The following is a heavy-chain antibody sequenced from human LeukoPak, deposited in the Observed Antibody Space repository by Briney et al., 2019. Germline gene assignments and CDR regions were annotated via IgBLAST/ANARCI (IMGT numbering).Heavy chain of an antibody. CDR1: GYTFTSYG. CDR2: ISAYNGNT. Sequence: ASVKVSCKASGYTFTSYGISWVRQAPGRGLEWMGWISAYNGNTNYAQKLQGRVTMTTDTSTSTAYMELRSLRSDDTAVYYCARDEMANYYYYGMDVWGQGTTVTVSS. CDR3: ARDEMANYYYYGMDV. V-gene: IGHV1-18*01. J-gene: IGHJ6*02.